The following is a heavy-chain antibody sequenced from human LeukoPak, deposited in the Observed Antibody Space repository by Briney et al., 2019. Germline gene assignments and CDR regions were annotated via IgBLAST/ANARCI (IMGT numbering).Heavy chain of an antibody. CDR2: IYDSGST. D-gene: IGHD1-1*01. Sequence: SETLSLTCTVSGGSIRSSYYYWGWIRQPPGKGLEWIGSIYDSGSTYYNPSLKSRVTISVDTSKNQFSLKLSSVTAADTAVYYCARVGGTNYYYYGMDVWGQGTTVTVSS. J-gene: IGHJ6*02. CDR3: ARVGGTNYYYYGMDV. CDR1: GGSIRSSYYY. V-gene: IGHV4-39*07.